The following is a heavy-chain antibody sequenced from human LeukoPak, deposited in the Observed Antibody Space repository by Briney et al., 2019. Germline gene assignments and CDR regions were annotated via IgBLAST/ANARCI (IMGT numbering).Heavy chain of an antibody. D-gene: IGHD6-19*01. CDR3: ARDGPRTGWYYYYYMDV. CDR1: GGSISSHY. CDR2: IYYSGST. J-gene: IGHJ6*03. Sequence: SETLSLTCTVSGGSISSHYWSWIRQPPGKGLEWIGYIYYSGSTNYNPSLKSRVTISVDTSKNQFSLKLSSVTAADTAVYYCARDGPRTGWYYYYYMDVWGKGTTVTVFS. V-gene: IGHV4-59*11.